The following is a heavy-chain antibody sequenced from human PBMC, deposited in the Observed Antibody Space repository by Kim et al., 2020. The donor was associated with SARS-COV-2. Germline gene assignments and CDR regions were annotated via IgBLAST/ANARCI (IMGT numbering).Heavy chain of an antibody. Sequence: GGSLRLSCAASGFTFTNYWINWVRQTPGKGLEWVANINEDGSGKNYVDSVKGRFTISRDNAKNSLYLQMDSLRAEDTAVYYCARGTWYPGIDYWGQGTLVTVSS. CDR2: INEDGSGK. J-gene: IGHJ4*02. V-gene: IGHV3-7*04. D-gene: IGHD6-13*01. CDR3: ARGTWYPGIDY. CDR1: GFTFTNYW.